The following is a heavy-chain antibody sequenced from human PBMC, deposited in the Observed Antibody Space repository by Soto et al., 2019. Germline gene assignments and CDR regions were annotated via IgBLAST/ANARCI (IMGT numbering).Heavy chain of an antibody. CDR3: ARGIVATAGGDYFDY. Sequence: PGGSLILSWAAYGFTVSSDCMSWVRQAPGKGLEWVSVIYSGGSTYYADSVKGRFTISRDNSKNTLYLQMNSLRAEDTAVYYCARGIVATAGGDYFDYWGQGT. J-gene: IGHJ4*02. D-gene: IGHD5-12*01. V-gene: IGHV3-66*01. CDR2: IYSGGST. CDR1: GFTVSSDC.